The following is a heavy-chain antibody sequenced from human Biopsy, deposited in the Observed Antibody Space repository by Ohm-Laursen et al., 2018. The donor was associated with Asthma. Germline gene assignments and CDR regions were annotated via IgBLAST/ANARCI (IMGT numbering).Heavy chain of an antibody. CDR1: GGTFNTYV. J-gene: IGHJ4*02. CDR3: ARKAGSCISRTCYSLDF. V-gene: IGHV1-69*13. Sequence: SVKVSCQSPGGTFNTYVIGWVRQAPGQGLEWMGGINSVFGTTTYPQKFQDRVTITADDSTSTVYMELSSLRSEDTAVYYCARKAGSCISRTCYSLDFWGQGTLVTVSS. CDR2: INSVFGTT. D-gene: IGHD2-2*01.